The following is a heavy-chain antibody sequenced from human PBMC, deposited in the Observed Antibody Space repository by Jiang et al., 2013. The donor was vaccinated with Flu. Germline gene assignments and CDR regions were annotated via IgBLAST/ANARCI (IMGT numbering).Heavy chain of an antibody. CDR2: XNPSGGST. CDR3: ARGATVANSWFDP. CDR1: GYTFTGYY. J-gene: IGHJ5*02. V-gene: IGHV1-46*01. Sequence: KPGASVKVSCKASGYTFTGYYMHWVRQAPGQGLEWMGIXNPSGGSTSYAQRFQGRVTMTTDTSTSTVYMEMNSLTSDDTAVYYCARGATVANSWFDPWGQGTLVSVSS. D-gene: IGHD4-23*01.